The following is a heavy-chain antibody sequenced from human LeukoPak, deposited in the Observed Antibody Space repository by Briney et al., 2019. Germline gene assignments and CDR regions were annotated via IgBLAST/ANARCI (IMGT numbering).Heavy chain of an antibody. CDR3: AREGDYGDPSRSFLYMDV. D-gene: IGHD4-17*01. CDR2: IFLDEST. Sequence: SLTCTVSGGYIGSYYWSWIRQPAGKGLAWIGRIFLDESTNYNPSLKSRVTMSVDMSTSQLSLRLSSVTAADTAVYYCAREGDYGDPSRSFLYMDVWGKGTTVT. J-gene: IGHJ6*03. V-gene: IGHV4-4*07. CDR1: GGYIGSYY.